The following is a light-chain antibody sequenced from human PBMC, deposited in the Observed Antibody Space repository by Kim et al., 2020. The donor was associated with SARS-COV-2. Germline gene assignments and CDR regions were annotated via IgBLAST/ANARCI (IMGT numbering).Light chain of an antibody. CDR2: DVT. Sequence: QSALTQPASVSGSPGPSITISCTGTSSDVGHYNSVSWYQQHPGKAPKLMIYDVTKRPSGVSIRFSGSKSGNTASLTISGLQAEDEADYYCNSYTSSTSDVFGTGTKVTVL. CDR3: NSYTSSTSDV. V-gene: IGLV2-14*01. J-gene: IGLJ1*01. CDR1: SSDVGHYNS.